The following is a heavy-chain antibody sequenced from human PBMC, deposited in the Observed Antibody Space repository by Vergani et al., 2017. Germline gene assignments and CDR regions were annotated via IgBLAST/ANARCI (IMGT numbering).Heavy chain of an antibody. V-gene: IGHV3-30*18. D-gene: IGHD6-19*01. CDR3: AKKTGYSSGWYLDY. CDR2: ISYDGSNK. CDR1: GFTFSSYG. Sequence: QVQLVESGGGVVQPGRSLRLSCAASGFTFSSYGMHWVRQAPGKGLEGVAVISYDGSNKYYADSVKGRFTISRDNSKNPVYMQMNSLSAEDTAVYYCAKKTGYSSGWYLDYWGQGTLVTVSS. J-gene: IGHJ4*02.